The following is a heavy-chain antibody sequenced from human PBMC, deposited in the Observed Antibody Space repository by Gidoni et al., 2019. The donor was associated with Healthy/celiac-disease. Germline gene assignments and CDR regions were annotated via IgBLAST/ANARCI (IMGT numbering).Heavy chain of an antibody. CDR2: INHSGST. V-gene: IGHV4-34*01. J-gene: IGHJ6*04. Sequence: QVQLQQWGAGLLKPSETLSLTCAVYGGSFRGYYWSWIREPPGKGLEWIGEINHSGSTNYNPSLKSRVTISVDTSKNQFSLKLSSVTAADTAVYYCARGWSGRITIFGVVITLDVWGKGTTVTVSS. CDR1: GGSFRGYY. CDR3: ARGWSGRITIFGVVITLDV. D-gene: IGHD3-3*01.